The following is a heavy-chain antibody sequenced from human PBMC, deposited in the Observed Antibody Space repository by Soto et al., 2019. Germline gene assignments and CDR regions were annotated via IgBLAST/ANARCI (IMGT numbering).Heavy chain of an antibody. CDR3: ASPYSSSSHGMDV. D-gene: IGHD6-6*01. CDR1: GYSFTSYW. J-gene: IGHJ6*02. V-gene: IGHV5-51*01. CDR2: IYPGASDT. Sequence: PGESLKISCKGSGYSFTSYWIGWVRQMPGKGLEWMGIIYPGASDTRYSPSFQGQVTISADKSISTAYLQWSSLKASDTAMYYCASPYSSSSHGMDVWGQGTTVTVSS.